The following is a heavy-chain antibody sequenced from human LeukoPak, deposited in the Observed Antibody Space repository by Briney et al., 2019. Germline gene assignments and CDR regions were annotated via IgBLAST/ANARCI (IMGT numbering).Heavy chain of an antibody. CDR2: ISSSSSYI. CDR1: GFTFSSYS. V-gene: IGHV3-21*01. Sequence: GGSLRLSCAASGFTFSSYSMNWVRQAPGKGLEWVSSISSSSSYIYYADSVKGRFTISRDNAKNSLYLQMNSLRAEDTAVYHCAKVHGSGSYYYFDYWGQGTLVTVSS. D-gene: IGHD3-10*01. CDR3: AKVHGSGSYYYFDY. J-gene: IGHJ4*02.